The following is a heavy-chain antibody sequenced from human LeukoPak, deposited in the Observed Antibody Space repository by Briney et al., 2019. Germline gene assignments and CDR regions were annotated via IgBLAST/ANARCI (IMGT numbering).Heavy chain of an antibody. CDR2: IYPGDSDT. CDR1: GYSFTSYW. CDR3: ARRGYSYGLGYYYYGMDV. J-gene: IGHJ6*04. V-gene: IGHV5-51*01. D-gene: IGHD5-18*01. Sequence: GGSLKISCKGSGYSFTSYWIGWVRQMPGKGLEWMGIIYPGDSDTRYSPSFQGQVTISADKSIGTAYLQWSSLKASDTAMYYCARRGYSYGLGYYYYGMDVWGKGTTVTVSS.